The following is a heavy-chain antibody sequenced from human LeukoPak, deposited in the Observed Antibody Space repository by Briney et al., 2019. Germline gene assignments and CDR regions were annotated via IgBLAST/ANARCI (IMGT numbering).Heavy chain of an antibody. CDR3: ARDDGSYSRSPGFDY. CDR2: ISSSSSYI. V-gene: IGHV3-21*01. Sequence: GGSGRLSCAASGFTFSSYTMNWVRQTPGKGLEWVSSISSSSSYIYYADSLKGRFTISRDNAKNSLYLQMNSLRAEDAAVYYCARDDGSYSRSPGFDYWGQGTLVTVSS. J-gene: IGHJ4*02. CDR1: GFTFSSYT. D-gene: IGHD1-26*01.